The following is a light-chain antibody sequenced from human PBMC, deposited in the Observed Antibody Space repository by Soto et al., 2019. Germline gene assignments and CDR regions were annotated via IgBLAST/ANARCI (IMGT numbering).Light chain of an antibody. CDR3: CSYAGSNTYV. J-gene: IGLJ1*01. CDR1: SSDVSTYKY. V-gene: IGLV2-8*01. Sequence: QSALTQPPSASGSPGQSVTIPCTGTSSDVSTYKYVSWYQQHPGKAPKLMIYGDTKRPSGIPDRFSGSKSGNTASLTVSGLQAEDEADYFCCSYAGSNTYVFGTGTKVTVL. CDR2: GDT.